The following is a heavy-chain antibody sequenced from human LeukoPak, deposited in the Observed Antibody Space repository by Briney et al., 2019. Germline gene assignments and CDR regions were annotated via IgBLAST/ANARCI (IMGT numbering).Heavy chain of an antibody. J-gene: IGHJ4*02. CDR3: ARGGPLAPLN. V-gene: IGHV4-31*03. D-gene: IGHD2-15*01. CDR2: IYYSGST. CDR1: GGSISSGGYY. Sequence: SQTLSLTCTVSGGSISSGGYYWSWIRQHPGKGLEWIGYIYYSGSTYYNPSLKSRVTISVDTSKNQFSLKLSSVTAADTAVYYCARGGPLAPLNWGQGTLVTVSS.